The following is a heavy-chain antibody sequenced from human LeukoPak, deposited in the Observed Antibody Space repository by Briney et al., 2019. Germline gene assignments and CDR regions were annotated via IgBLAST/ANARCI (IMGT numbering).Heavy chain of an antibody. CDR3: AREGNPVHYYDSSGYYHYPLDV. CDR2: IIPIFGTA. J-gene: IGHJ6*04. Sequence: GSSVKVSCKASGGTFSSYAISWVRQAPGQGLEWMGGIIPIFGTANYAQKFQGRVTITTDESTSTAYMELSSLRSEDTAVYYCAREGNPVHYYDSSGYYHYPLDVWGKGTTVTVSS. D-gene: IGHD3-22*01. CDR1: GGTFSSYA. V-gene: IGHV1-69*05.